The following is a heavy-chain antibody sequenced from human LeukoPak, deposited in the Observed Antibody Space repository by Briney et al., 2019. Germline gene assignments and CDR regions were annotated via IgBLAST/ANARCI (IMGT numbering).Heavy chain of an antibody. CDR2: ISYDGSNK. D-gene: IGHD3-22*01. V-gene: IGHV3-30-3*01. J-gene: IGHJ4*02. CDR1: GFTFSSYA. CDR3: VRPAYYDSSGYYWRYYFDY. Sequence: PGGSLRLSCAASGFTFSSYAMHWVRQAPGKGLEWVAVISYDGSNKYYADSVKGRFTISRDNSKNTLYLRMNSLRAEDTAVYYCVRPAYYDSSGYYWRYYFDYWGQGTLVTVSS.